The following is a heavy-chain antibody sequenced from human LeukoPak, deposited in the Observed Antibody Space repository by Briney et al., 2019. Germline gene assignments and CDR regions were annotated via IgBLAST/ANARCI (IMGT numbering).Heavy chain of an antibody. CDR1: GFTFSSYW. CDR2: IKQDGSEK. V-gene: IGHV3-7*01. D-gene: IGHD6-13*01. J-gene: IGHJ4*02. Sequence: GGSLRLSCAASGFTFSSYWMSWVRQAPGKGLEWVANIKQDGSEKYYVDSVKGRFTISRDNSKNTLYLQMNSLRAEDTAVYYCARDPGGSSFDYWGQGTLVTVSS. CDR3: ARDPGGSSFDY.